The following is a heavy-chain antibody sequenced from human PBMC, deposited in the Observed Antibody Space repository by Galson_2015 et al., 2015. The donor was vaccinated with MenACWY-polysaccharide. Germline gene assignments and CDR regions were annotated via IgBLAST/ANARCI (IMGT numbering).Heavy chain of an antibody. CDR1: GFSFSGYG. V-gene: IGHV3-30*18. CDR2: ISNDGSKK. Sequence: SLRLSCAASGFSFSGYGIHWIRQTPGKGLEWVAVISNDGSKKYYADSVKGRFTVSRDNSKKTLYQQMNSLRAEDSAPYHCVKEEYCGGTRCGDAFDVWGQGTMVTVSS. D-gene: IGHD2-2*01. J-gene: IGHJ3*01. CDR3: VKEEYCGGTRCGDAFDV.